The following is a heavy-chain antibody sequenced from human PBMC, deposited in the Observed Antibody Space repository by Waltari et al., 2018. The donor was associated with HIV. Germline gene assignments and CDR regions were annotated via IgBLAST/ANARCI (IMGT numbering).Heavy chain of an antibody. Sequence: EVQLVQSGAEVKKPGESLKISCKGSGYSFTSYWIGWVRKMPGKGLEWMGIIYPCDSDTRYSPSFQGQVTISADKSISTAYLQWSSLKASDTAMYYCARADYGDYGWYGMDVWGQGTTVTVSS. CDR1: GYSFTSYW. J-gene: IGHJ6*02. D-gene: IGHD4-17*01. CDR2: IYPCDSDT. V-gene: IGHV5-51*01. CDR3: ARADYGDYGWYGMDV.